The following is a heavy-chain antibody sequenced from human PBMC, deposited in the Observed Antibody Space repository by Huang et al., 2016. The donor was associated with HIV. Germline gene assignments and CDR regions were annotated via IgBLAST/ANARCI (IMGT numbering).Heavy chain of an antibody. D-gene: IGHD6-19*01. V-gene: IGHV1-18*04. CDR1: GYNFKTHA. CDR3: ARRVGSGWYGEIDY. J-gene: IGHJ4*02. Sequence: QVQLLQSGAEVKKPGASVKISCKTSGYNFKTHAVSWVRQTPGQGLEWRGWVSGYNSYTTYSQRLQGRVTMTTDTATNTVYMELRSLRSDDTAVYYCARRVGSGWYGEIDYWGQGTLVTVSS. CDR2: VSGYNSYT.